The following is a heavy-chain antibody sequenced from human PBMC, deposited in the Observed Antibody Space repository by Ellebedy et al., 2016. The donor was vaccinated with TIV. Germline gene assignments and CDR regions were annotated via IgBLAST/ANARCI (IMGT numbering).Heavy chain of an antibody. CDR1: GFTFSDYT. V-gene: IGHV3-21*01. CDR3: ARGGQGGLDI. Sequence: PGGSLRLSCAASGFTFSDYTMNWVRQAPGKGLQWVSSISSSSAFIYYGDSVRGRFTISRDNAKNSLYLQMNSLGVEDTAVYSGARGGQGGLDIWGQGTTVIVSS. D-gene: IGHD3-16*01. J-gene: IGHJ6*02. CDR2: ISSSSAFI.